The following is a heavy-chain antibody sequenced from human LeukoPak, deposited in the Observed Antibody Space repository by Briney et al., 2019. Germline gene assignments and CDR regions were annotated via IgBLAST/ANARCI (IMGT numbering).Heavy chain of an antibody. CDR3: ATGRYCSGGSCSASYWFDP. J-gene: IGHJ5*02. V-gene: IGHV4-61*02. Sequence: PSQTLSLTCTVSGGSISSGNNYWSWIRQPAGKRLEWIGRVYTSGSTNYNPSLKSRVTISIDTSKNQFSLKLSSVTAADTAVYYCATGRYCSGGSCSASYWFDPWGQGTLVTVSS. CDR1: GGSISSGNNY. CDR2: VYTSGST. D-gene: IGHD2-15*01.